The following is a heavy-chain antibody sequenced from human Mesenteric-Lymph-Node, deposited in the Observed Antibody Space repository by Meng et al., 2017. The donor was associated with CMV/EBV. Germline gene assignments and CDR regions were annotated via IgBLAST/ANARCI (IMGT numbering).Heavy chain of an antibody. V-gene: IGHV3-74*01. CDR1: GFTFSNYW. J-gene: IGHJ4*02. Sequence: LSLSCTASGFTFSNYWMHWVRQAPGKGLVWISRVNGDGSSTAYADSVKGRFTISRDNAKNTLYLQMNSLRVDDTAVYSCARGAYSFDFWGQGILVTVSS. CDR2: VNGDGSST. CDR3: ARGAYSFDF. D-gene: IGHD5-18*01.